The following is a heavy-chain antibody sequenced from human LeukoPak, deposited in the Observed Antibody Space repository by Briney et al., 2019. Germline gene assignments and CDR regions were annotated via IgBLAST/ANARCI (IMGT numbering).Heavy chain of an antibody. D-gene: IGHD4-11*01. Sequence: SETLSLTCTVSGYSISSGYYWSWIRQPPGKGLEWIGEINHSGSTNYNPSLKSRVTISVDTSKNQFSLKLSSVTAADTAVYYCAAGDYSKFFDYWGQGTLVTVSS. CDR1: GYSISSGYY. CDR2: INHSGST. J-gene: IGHJ4*02. CDR3: AAGDYSKFFDY. V-gene: IGHV4-38-2*02.